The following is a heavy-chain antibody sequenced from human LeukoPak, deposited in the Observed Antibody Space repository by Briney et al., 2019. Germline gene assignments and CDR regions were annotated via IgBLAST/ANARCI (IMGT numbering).Heavy chain of an antibody. CDR2: IYYSGST. V-gene: IGHV4-39*01. Sequence: PSETLSLTCTVSGGSISSSSYYWGWIRQPPGKGLEWIGSIYYSGSTYYNPSLKSRVTISVDTSKNQFSLKLSSVTAADTAVYYCARHDSSGYCSSPSLYYFDYWGQEPWSPSPQ. CDR1: GGSISSSSYY. CDR3: ARHDSSGYCSSPSLYYFDY. D-gene: IGHD3-22*01. J-gene: IGHJ4*01.